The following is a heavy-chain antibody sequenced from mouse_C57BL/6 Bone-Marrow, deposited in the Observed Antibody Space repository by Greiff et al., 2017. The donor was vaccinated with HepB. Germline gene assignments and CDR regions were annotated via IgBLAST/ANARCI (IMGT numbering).Heavy chain of an antibody. CDR1: GYTFTSYW. CDR3: ARVVTTGSNWDY. CDR2: IDPSDSYT. Sequence: QVQLQQSGAELVKPGASVKLSCKASGYTFTSYWMQWVKQRPGQGLEWIGEIDPSDSYTNYNQKFKGKATLTVDTSSSTAYMQLSSLTSEDSAVYYCARVVTTGSNWDYWGQGTTLTVSS. V-gene: IGHV1-50*01. D-gene: IGHD2-2*01. J-gene: IGHJ2*01.